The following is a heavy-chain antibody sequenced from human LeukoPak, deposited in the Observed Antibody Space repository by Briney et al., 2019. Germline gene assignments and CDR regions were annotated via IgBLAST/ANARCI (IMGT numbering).Heavy chain of an antibody. Sequence: QPGRSLRLSCAASGFTFSSYGMHWVRQAPGKGLEWVAVISYDGSNKYYADSVKGRFTISRDNSKNTLYLQMNSLRAEDTAVYYCAIDRDGDYGFDYWGQGTLVTVSS. V-gene: IGHV3-30*03. CDR1: GFTFSSYG. CDR3: AIDRDGDYGFDY. J-gene: IGHJ4*02. D-gene: IGHD4-17*01. CDR2: ISYDGSNK.